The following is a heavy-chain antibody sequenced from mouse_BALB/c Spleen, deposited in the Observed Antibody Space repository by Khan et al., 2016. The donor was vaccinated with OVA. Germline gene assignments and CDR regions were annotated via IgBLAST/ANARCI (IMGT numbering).Heavy chain of an antibody. CDR2: LWGGGST. CDR3: AKGVWSYYYTLDY. J-gene: IGHJ4*01. Sequence: VELKESGPGLVAPSQNLSITCTVSGFSLSDYGVSWIRQPPGKGLEWLGVLWGGGSTYYNSVLKSRLSISKDNSKSQVFLKMSRLQSDDTAMYYCAKGVWSYYYTLDYWGQGTSVTVSS. CDR1: GFSLSDYG. V-gene: IGHV2-6-5*01.